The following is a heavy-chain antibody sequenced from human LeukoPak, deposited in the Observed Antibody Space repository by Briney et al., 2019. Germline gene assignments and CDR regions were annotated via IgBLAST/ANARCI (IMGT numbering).Heavy chain of an antibody. CDR2: IYPGDSDT. Sequence: GESLKISCKGSGYSFTSYWIGWVRQMPGKGLEWMGIIYPGDSDTRYSPSFQGQVTISADKSISTAYLQWSSLKASDTAMYYCARHIGEWKRWLRPSLCDYWGQGTLVTVSS. V-gene: IGHV5-51*01. D-gene: IGHD5-24*01. CDR1: GYSFTSYW. J-gene: IGHJ4*02. CDR3: ARHIGEWKRWLRPSLCDY.